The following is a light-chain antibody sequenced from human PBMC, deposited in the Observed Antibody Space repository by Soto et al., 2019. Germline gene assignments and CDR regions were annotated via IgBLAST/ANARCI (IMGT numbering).Light chain of an antibody. Sequence: DIQMTQSPSSLSASIGDRVTITCRASQSISYNLNWYQQNPGKAPKLLIYAASTLQGGVPSRFRGSGSGTDFTLTISSLQPEDFATYYCQQLNSYPLTFGGGTKVDIK. J-gene: IGKJ4*01. CDR2: AAS. CDR1: QSISYN. CDR3: QQLNSYPLT. V-gene: IGKV1-39*01.